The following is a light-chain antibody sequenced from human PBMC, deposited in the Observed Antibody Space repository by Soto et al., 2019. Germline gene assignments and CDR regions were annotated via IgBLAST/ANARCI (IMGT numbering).Light chain of an antibody. Sequence: SALTQHHSASGSPGQSIAISCTGTSRDVGVQNYVSWYQQHPGKAPKLIIYAVSNRPSGVPDRFSGAKSGNTASLTISGLRAEDEADYYCCSHAGNNNDGFGNGTKVTVL. CDR2: AVS. CDR3: CSHAGNNNDG. J-gene: IGLJ1*01. V-gene: IGLV2-8*01. CDR1: SRDVGVQNY.